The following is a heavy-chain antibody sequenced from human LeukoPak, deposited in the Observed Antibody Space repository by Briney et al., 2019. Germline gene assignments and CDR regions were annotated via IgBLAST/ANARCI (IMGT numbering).Heavy chain of an antibody. Sequence: SETLSLTCAVSDDSIRSSAYYWGWIRQPPGKGLEWIGSIYYSGSAYYNPSLKSRVTISIDTSKNQFSLKLSSVTAADTAVYYCASEPYGSGSFLGAFDIWGQGTMVTVSS. CDR2: IYYSGSA. J-gene: IGHJ3*02. CDR3: ASEPYGSGSFLGAFDI. D-gene: IGHD3-10*01. CDR1: DDSIRSSAYY. V-gene: IGHV4-39*01.